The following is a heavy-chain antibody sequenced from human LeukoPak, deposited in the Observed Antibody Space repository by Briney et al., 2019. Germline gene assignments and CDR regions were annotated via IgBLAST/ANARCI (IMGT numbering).Heavy chain of an antibody. CDR3: AKDFHCSSSGSLYYMDV. J-gene: IGHJ6*03. D-gene: IGHD6-13*01. V-gene: IGHV3-23*01. CDR2: ITGSGGST. Sequence: GGSLRLSCAASGFTFSNSAMTWVRQAPGKGLEWVSSITGSGGSTYYADSVKGRFTISKDNSKNTLYLQMNSLRAEDTAVYYCAKDFHCSSSGSLYYMDVWGKGTTVTVSS. CDR1: GFTFSNSA.